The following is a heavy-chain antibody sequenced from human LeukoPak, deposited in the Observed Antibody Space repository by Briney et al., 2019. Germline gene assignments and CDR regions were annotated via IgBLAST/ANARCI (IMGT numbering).Heavy chain of an antibody. CDR2: INHSGST. J-gene: IGHJ4*02. V-gene: IGHV4-34*01. CDR1: GGSFSGYY. CDR3: ARYSSGWYSNYYFDY. D-gene: IGHD6-19*01. Sequence: SETLSLTCAVYGGSFSGYYWSWIRQPPGKGLEWIGEINHSGSTNYNPSLKSRVTISVDTSKNQFSLKLSSVTAADTAVCYCARYSSGWYSNYYFDYWGQGTLVTVSS.